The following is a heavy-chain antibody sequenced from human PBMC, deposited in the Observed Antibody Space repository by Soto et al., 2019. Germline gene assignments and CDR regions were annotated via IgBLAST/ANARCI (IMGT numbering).Heavy chain of an antibody. V-gene: IGHV3-23*01. CDR2: ISGSGGST. CDR1: GFTFSSYA. CDR3: ANHQGYDSSYDAFDI. Sequence: EVQLLESGGGLVQPGGSLRLSCAASGFTFSSYAMRWVRQAPGKGLEWVSAISGSGGSTYYADSVKGRFTISRDNSKNTLYLQMNNLRAEDTAVYYCANHQGYDSSYDAFDIWGQETMVTVSS. D-gene: IGHD3-22*01. J-gene: IGHJ3*02.